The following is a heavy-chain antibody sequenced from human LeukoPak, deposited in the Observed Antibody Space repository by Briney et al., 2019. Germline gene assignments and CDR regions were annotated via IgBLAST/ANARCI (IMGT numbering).Heavy chain of an antibody. V-gene: IGHV3-21*06. J-gene: IGHJ4*02. CDR2: IGSSGAYI. D-gene: IGHD3-16*01. CDR3: ARGGRRF. CDR1: GFTFSYYG. Sequence: GGALRLSCVASGFTFSYYGIHWVRQAPGKGLEWVSSIGSSGAYIYYADSVKGRFTISRDNAKNSLYLQMNSLRGEDTAVYYCARGGRRFWGQGTLVTVSS.